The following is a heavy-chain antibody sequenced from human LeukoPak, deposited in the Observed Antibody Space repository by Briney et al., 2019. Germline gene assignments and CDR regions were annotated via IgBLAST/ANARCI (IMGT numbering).Heavy chain of an antibody. V-gene: IGHV4-4*07. Sequence: SETLSLTCTVSGVSINDYYWSWIRQPAGKGLEWIGRIYTSGSTSYNPSLKSRVPMSVDTSKNQFSLKLSSVTAADTAVYYCARAHSTPNAGYMDVWGKGPTVTVSS. CDR2: IYTSGST. D-gene: IGHD2-8*01. J-gene: IGHJ6*03. CDR3: ARAHSTPNAGYMDV. CDR1: GVSINDYY.